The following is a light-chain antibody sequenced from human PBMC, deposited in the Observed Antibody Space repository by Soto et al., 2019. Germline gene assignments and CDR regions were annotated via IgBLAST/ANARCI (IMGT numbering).Light chain of an antibody. V-gene: IGLV2-14*01. CDR3: NSYAGTSYV. CDR2: GVS. Sequence: QSALTQPASVSGSPGQSITISCTGTSSDVGGYNYVSWYQQHPGKAPELIIYGVSNRPSGVSSRFSGSKSGNTASLTISGLQTEDEADYYCNSYAGTSYVFGTGTKVTVL. CDR1: SSDVGGYNY. J-gene: IGLJ1*01.